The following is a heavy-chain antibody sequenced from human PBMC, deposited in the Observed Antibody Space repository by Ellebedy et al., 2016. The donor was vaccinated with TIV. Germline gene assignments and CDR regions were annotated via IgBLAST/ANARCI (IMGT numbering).Heavy chain of an antibody. V-gene: IGHV3-23*01. D-gene: IGHD1-1*01. Sequence: GESLKISCAASGFTFRDYVMAWVRQVPGKGLEWVSAVSESDGRTFYADSVKGRFTISRDNSKNTLFLQMNSLTDGDTAVYYCTKRADNWGFFDYWGQGTLVTVSS. CDR2: VSESDGRT. J-gene: IGHJ4*02. CDR3: TKRADNWGFFDY. CDR1: GFTFRDYV.